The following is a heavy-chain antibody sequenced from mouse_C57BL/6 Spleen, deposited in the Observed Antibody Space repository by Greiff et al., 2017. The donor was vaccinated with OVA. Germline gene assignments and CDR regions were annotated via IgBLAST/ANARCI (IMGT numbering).Heavy chain of an antibody. CDR3: AGIYYDYGYYFDY. J-gene: IGHJ2*01. Sequence: VQLQQSGAELARPGASVKLSCKASGYTFTSYGISWVKQRTGQGLEWIGEIYPRSGNPYYNEKFKGKATLTVDKSSSTAYMELRSLTSEDSAVYFCAGIYYDYGYYFDYWGQGTTLTVSS. V-gene: IGHV1-81*01. CDR1: GYTFTSYG. D-gene: IGHD2-4*01. CDR2: IYPRSGNP.